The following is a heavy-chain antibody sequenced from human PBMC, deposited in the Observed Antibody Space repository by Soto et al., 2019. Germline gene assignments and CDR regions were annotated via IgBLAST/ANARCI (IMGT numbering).Heavy chain of an antibody. V-gene: IGHV3-11*05. CDR2: ITNTNKYS. D-gene: IGHD1-1*01. CDR1: GFTFSDCS. Sequence: QVQLVESGGGLVKPGGSLKLTCVGSGFTFSDCSLSWIRQAPGKGLEWISYITNTNKYSGHADSVKGRFIISRDNANNSVFLQMHSLRADDTAVYYCARDPGTATFDSWGQGTLVTVSS. J-gene: IGHJ4*03. CDR3: ARDPGTATFDS.